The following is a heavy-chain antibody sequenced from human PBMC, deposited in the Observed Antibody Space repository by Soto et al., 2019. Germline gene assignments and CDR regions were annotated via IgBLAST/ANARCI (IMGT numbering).Heavy chain of an antibody. Sequence: HVQLVESGGGVVQPGRSLRLSCAASGFTFSSYAMHWVRQAPGKGLEWVAVISYDGSNKYYADSVKGRFTISRDNSKNTLYLQMNSLRAEDTAVYYCARDPTAMITGGVDYWGQGTLVTVSS. CDR3: ARDPTAMITGGVDY. CDR1: GFTFSSYA. V-gene: IGHV3-30-3*01. CDR2: ISYDGSNK. D-gene: IGHD5-18*01. J-gene: IGHJ4*02.